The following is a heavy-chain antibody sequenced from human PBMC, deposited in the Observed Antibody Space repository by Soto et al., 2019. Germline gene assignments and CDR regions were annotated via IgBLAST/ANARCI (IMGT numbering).Heavy chain of an antibody. CDR3: AKAHGAYDSPGSDY. D-gene: IGHD5-12*01. CDR2: ISGSGGST. CDR1: GFTFSSYA. J-gene: IGHJ4*02. V-gene: IGHV3-23*01. Sequence: GGSLRLSCAASGFTFSSYAMSWVRQAPGKGLEWVSAISGSGGSTYYADSVKGRFTISRDNSKNTLYLQMNSLRAEDTAVYYCAKAHGAYDSPGSDYWAQGPRVTVPS.